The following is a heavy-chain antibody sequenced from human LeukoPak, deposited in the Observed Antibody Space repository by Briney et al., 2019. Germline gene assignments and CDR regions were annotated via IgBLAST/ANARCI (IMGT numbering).Heavy chain of an antibody. CDR1: GGSISSGGYY. CDR2: IYYSGST. Sequence: SETLSLTCTVSGGSISSGGYYWSWIRQHPGKGLEWIGYIYYSGSTYYNPSLKSRVTISVDTSKNQFSLKLSSVTAADTAVYYCARVTTVNPHWYFDLWGRGTLVTVSS. CDR3: ARVTTVNPHWYFDL. J-gene: IGHJ2*01. V-gene: IGHV4-31*03. D-gene: IGHD4-17*01.